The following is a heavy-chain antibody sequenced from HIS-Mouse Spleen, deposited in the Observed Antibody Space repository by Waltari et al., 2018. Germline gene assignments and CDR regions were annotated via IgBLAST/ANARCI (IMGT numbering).Heavy chain of an antibody. CDR3: ARIAEGYSSGWYAFDY. CDR2: IDWDDDK. Sequence: QVTLRESGPALVKPTQTLTLTCPFSGFSLSPTGMCVSCLRQPPGKALEWLARIDWDDDKYYSTSLKTRLTISKDTSKNQVVLTMTNMDPVDTATYYCARIAEGYSSGWYAFDYWGQGTLVTVSS. D-gene: IGHD6-19*01. V-gene: IGHV2-70*15. CDR1: GFSLSPTGMC. J-gene: IGHJ4*02.